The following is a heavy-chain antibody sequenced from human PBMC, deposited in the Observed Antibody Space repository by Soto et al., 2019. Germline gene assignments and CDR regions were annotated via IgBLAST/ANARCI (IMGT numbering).Heavy chain of an antibody. CDR2: ISGSSGNT. V-gene: IGHV3-23*01. CDR1: GFTFTNYA. Sequence: PGGSLRLSCAASGFTFTNYAMTWVRQAPGKGLEWVSRISGSSGNTYYSDSVKGRFSVSRDSSKNTLYLQMSSLRAEDTAVYYCANHYYGPAHWGQGTLVTVSS. J-gene: IGHJ1*01. D-gene: IGHD3-10*01. CDR3: ANHYYGPAH.